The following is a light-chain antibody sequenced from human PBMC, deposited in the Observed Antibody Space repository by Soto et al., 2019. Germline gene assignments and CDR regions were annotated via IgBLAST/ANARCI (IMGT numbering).Light chain of an antibody. Sequence: QSVLTQPASVSASPGQSITISCSGSSSDIGGYKYVSWYQQHPGKVPKLLIYEVSSRPSGVSDRFSGSKSGNTASLTISGLQAEDEAYYYCSSYTTSTSFILFGGGTKLTVL. CDR2: EVS. CDR1: SSDIGGYKY. J-gene: IGLJ2*01. CDR3: SSYTTSTSFIL. V-gene: IGLV2-14*01.